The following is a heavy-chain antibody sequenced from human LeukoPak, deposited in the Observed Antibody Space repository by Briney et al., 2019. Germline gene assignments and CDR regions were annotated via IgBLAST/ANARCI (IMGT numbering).Heavy chain of an antibody. CDR1: GGSISSYY. Sequence: SDTLSLTCTVSGGSISSYYWSWIRQPAGKGLEWIGRIYSSGSTNYNPSLKRRVPISVDTSKNQSSLKLSCVTAADTAVYYCALCSGWYRGYSYMDVWGKGTTVTVSS. J-gene: IGHJ6*03. CDR2: IYSSGST. V-gene: IGHV4-4*07. CDR3: ALCSGWYRGYSYMDV. D-gene: IGHD6-19*01.